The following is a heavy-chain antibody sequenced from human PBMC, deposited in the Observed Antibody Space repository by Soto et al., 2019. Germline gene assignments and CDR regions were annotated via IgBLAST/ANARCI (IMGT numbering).Heavy chain of an antibody. V-gene: IGHV4-39*01. Sequence: SETLSLTCTVSGGSISSSSYYWGWIRQPPGKGLEWIGNVYYGGSTYYNPSLKSRVTISVETSKSQFSLKLSSVTAADTAVYYCAGGDYYHSSGYYFYYYTMDVWGQGTTVTVSS. CDR1: GGSISSSSYY. CDR3: AGGDYYHSSGYYFYYYTMDV. J-gene: IGHJ6*02. CDR2: VYYGGST. D-gene: IGHD3-22*01.